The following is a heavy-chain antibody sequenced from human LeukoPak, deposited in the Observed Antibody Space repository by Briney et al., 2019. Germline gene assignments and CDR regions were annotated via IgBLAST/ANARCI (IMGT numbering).Heavy chain of an antibody. J-gene: IGHJ4*02. CDR1: GFTFSSYA. Sequence: GGSLRLSCAASGFTFSSYAMHWVRQAPGKGLEWVAVISYDGSNKYYADSVKGRFTISRDNSKNTLYLQMNSLRAEDTAVYYCARKQPPDYWGQGTLVTVFS. D-gene: IGHD5-18*01. V-gene: IGHV3-30-3*01. CDR3: ARKQPPDY. CDR2: ISYDGSNK.